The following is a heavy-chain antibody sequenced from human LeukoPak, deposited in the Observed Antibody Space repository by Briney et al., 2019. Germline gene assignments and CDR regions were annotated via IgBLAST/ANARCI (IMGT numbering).Heavy chain of an antibody. V-gene: IGHV3-74*01. D-gene: IGHD1-1*01. J-gene: IGHJ4*02. CDR2: INNDGSST. CDR3: ARDMNGKYFDY. Sequence: GGSLRLPCAASGFTFSSYWMHWVRQAPGKGLVWVSRINNDGSSTSYADSVKGRFTISRDNAKNTLYLQMNSLRAEDTAVYYCARDMNGKYFDYWGQGTLVTVSS. CDR1: GFTFSSYW.